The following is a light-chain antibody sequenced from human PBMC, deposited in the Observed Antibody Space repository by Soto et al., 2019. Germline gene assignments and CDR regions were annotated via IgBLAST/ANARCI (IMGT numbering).Light chain of an antibody. CDR3: QQSNRDSITWT. Sequence: DIQMTQSPSTLSASVGDRVTITCRASQTIDSWLAWYQQRPGKPPNLLIYKASTLASGVPSRFSGSGSGTEFTLTLSTLQPDDFAPYYCQQSNRDSITWTFAQGTKVGIK. V-gene: IGKV1-5*03. J-gene: IGKJ1*01. CDR1: QTIDSW. CDR2: KAS.